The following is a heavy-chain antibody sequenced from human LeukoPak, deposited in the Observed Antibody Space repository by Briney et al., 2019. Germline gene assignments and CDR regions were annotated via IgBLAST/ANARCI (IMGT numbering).Heavy chain of an antibody. D-gene: IGHD5-18*01. CDR3: ANFVDTSMGGNDY. V-gene: IGHV3-23*05. J-gene: IGHJ4*02. CDR2: INSDSYYT. CDR1: GFTFSSHA. Sequence: GGSLRLPCAASGFTFSSHAMSWVRQAPGKGLEWVSAINSDSYYTYYADSVQGRFTISRDNSKNTLYLQMNSLRAEDTALYYCANFVDTSMGGNDYWGQGTLVTVSS.